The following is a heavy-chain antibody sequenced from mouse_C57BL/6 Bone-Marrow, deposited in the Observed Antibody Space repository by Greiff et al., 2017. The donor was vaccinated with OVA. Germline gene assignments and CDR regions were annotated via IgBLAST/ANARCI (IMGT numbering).Heavy chain of an antibody. Sequence: QVQLQQSGPELVRPGASVKISCKAPGYTFTSHWMQWVRQRPGQGLEWIGAIFPGSGSTYYNETFKGKATLTVDTSSSTAYMQLISLTSEDSAVYFWPDYYGSRFFAYWGQGTLVTVSA. D-gene: IGHD1-1*01. CDR1: GYTFTSHW. V-gene: IGHV1-56*01. CDR2: IFPGSGST. J-gene: IGHJ3*01. CDR3: PDYYGSRFFAY.